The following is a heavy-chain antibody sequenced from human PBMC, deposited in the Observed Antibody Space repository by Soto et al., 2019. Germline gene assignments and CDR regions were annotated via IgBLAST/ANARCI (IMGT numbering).Heavy chain of an antibody. Sequence: ASVKVSCKASGYTFTSYYMHWVRQAPGQGLEWMGIINPSGGSTSYAQKFQGRVTMTRDTSTSTVYMELSSLRSEDTAVYYCASRRFGESSYPNAFDIWGQGTMVTVSS. D-gene: IGHD3-10*01. V-gene: IGHV1-46*03. CDR3: ASRRFGESSYPNAFDI. CDR2: INPSGGST. J-gene: IGHJ3*02. CDR1: GYTFTSYY.